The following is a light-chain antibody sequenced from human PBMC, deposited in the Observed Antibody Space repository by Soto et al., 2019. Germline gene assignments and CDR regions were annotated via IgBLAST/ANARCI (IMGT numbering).Light chain of an antibody. J-gene: IGKJ4*01. CDR1: QSVLYSSNNKNY. CDR3: QQYYSTPLT. Sequence: DIVMTQSPDSLAVSLGERATINCKSSQSVLYSSNNKNYLVWYQQKPGQPPKLLIYWASTRESGVPDRFSGSGSGTDFTLTIISLQAEDVAVYCCQQYYSTPLTFGGGTKVEI. CDR2: WAS. V-gene: IGKV4-1*01.